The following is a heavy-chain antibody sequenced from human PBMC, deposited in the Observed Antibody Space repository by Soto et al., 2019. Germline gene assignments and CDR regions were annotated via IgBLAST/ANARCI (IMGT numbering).Heavy chain of an antibody. V-gene: IGHV4-61*01. CDR2: VSYSVTT. CDR1: GVPVNSGSFY. Sequence: QVLLQESGPGLVKPSETLSLTCTVSGVPVNSGSFYWTWIRQPPGKGLEWIGFVSYSVTTNYNASLNGRVTISVDTSRSQISLKVTSVTAADTAVYYCARGATVTHSDYWGQGTLVTVSS. D-gene: IGHD4-17*01. J-gene: IGHJ4*02. CDR3: ARGATVTHSDY.